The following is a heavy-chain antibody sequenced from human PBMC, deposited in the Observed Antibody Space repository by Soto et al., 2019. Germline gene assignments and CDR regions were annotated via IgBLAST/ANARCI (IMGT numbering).Heavy chain of an antibody. CDR2: IYYSGST. Sequence: SETLSLTCTVSGGSISSGDYYWSWIRQPPGKGLEWIGYIYYSGSTYYNPSLKSRVTISVDTSKNQFSLKLSSVTAADTAVYYFARDNTYYYDSSGSTHDAFDIWGQGTMVTVSS. V-gene: IGHV4-30-4*01. D-gene: IGHD3-22*01. CDR3: ARDNTYYYDSSGSTHDAFDI. CDR1: GGSISSGDYY. J-gene: IGHJ3*02.